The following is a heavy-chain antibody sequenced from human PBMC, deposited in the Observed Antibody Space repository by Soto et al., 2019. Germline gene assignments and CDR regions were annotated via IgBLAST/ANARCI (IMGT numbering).Heavy chain of an antibody. V-gene: IGHV5-51*01. D-gene: IGHD6-13*01. J-gene: IGHJ6*02. CDR3: ARPSIAAAPLPVMGYYGMDV. CDR1: GYSFTSYW. Sequence: GESLKISCKGSGYSFTSYWIGWVRQMPGKGLEWMGIIYPGDSDTRYSPSFQGQVTISADKSISTAYLQWSSLKASDTAMYYRARPSIAAAPLPVMGYYGMDVWGQGTTVTVSS. CDR2: IYPGDSDT.